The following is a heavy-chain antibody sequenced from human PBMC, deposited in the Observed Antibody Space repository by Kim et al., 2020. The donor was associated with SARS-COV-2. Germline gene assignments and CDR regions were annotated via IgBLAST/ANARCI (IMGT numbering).Heavy chain of an antibody. J-gene: IGHJ4*02. CDR3: ARGGGLGRLYRGGPIDY. CDR1: GGSISSGGYY. CDR2: IYYSGST. Sequence: SETLSLTCTVSGGSISSGGYYWSWIRQHPGKGLEWIGYIYYSGSTYYNPSLKSRVTISVDTSKNQFSLKLSSVTAADTAVYYCARGGGLGRLYRGGPIDYWGQGTLVTVSS. D-gene: IGHD2-8*01. V-gene: IGHV4-31*03.